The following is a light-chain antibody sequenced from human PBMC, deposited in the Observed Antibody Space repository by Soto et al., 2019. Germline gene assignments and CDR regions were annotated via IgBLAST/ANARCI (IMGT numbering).Light chain of an antibody. CDR2: DAS. J-gene: IGKJ2*01. CDR1: QSVSTN. CDR3: QQYTNYYT. V-gene: IGKV3-15*01. Sequence: EIVMTQSPATLSVSPGERATLSCRASQSVSTNLAWYQQKPGQAPRLLIYDASTRATGIPARFSGSGSGTEFTLTISSLQSEDFAVYYCQQYTNYYTFGQGTKLEIK.